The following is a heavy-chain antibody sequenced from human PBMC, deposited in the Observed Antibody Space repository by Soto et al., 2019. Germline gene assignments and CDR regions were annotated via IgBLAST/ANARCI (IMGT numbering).Heavy chain of an antibody. D-gene: IGHD3-3*01. V-gene: IGHV1-8*01. CDR2: MNPNSGNT. CDR1: GYTFTSYD. CDR3: ARGEKVLRFLEWLSRPYYFDY. J-gene: IGHJ4*02. Sequence: ASVKVSCKASGYTFTSYDINWVRQATGQGLERMGWMNPNSGNTGYAQKFQGRVTMTRNTSISTADMELSSLRSEDTAVYYCARGEKVLRFLEWLSRPYYFDYWGQGNLGTVSS.